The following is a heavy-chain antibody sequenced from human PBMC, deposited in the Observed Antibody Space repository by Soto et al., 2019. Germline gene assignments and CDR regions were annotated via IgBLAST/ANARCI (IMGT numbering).Heavy chain of an antibody. Sequence: KSSETLSLTCTVSGGSISGHFWSWIRQAPGKGLEYIGYIYYNGKTNYNPSLKSRVAISVDTSKSQFSLRLTSVTAADTAVYYCARILGYCTGDSCYSRFDPWGQGTLVTVSS. CDR1: GGSISGHF. CDR2: IYYNGKT. D-gene: IGHD2-15*01. CDR3: ARILGYCTGDSCYSRFDP. V-gene: IGHV4-59*11. J-gene: IGHJ5*02.